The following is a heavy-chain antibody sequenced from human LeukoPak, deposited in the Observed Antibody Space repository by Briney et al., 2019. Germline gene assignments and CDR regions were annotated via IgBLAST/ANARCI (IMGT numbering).Heavy chain of an antibody. Sequence: GGSLRLSCAASELSFKTYSMNWLRQSPGKGLEWVASISLAGTYIDYADSVKGRFTISRDNGNNSLFLEMTSLRADDTAVYYCARVALGADYYFDYWGQGTLVTVSS. CDR1: ELSFKTYS. J-gene: IGHJ4*02. V-gene: IGHV3-21*01. D-gene: IGHD1-26*01. CDR2: ISLAGTYI. CDR3: ARVALGADYYFDY.